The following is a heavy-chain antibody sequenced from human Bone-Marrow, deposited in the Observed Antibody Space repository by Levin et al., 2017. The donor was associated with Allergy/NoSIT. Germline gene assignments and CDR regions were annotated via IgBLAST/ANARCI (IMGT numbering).Heavy chain of an antibody. V-gene: IGHV4-31*03. J-gene: IGHJ4*02. D-gene: IGHD2-15*01. CDR1: GGSMSSGGYY. Sequence: SETLSLTCTVSGGSMSSGGYYWSWIRQHPGKGLEWIGYIYYTGSTHYNPSLKSRINISVDTSKNQFSLKLTSVTAADTAVYYCARDGGNCGDGSCDFFDSWGQGTLVTVSS. CDR3: ARDGGNCGDGSCDFFDS. CDR2: IYYTGST.